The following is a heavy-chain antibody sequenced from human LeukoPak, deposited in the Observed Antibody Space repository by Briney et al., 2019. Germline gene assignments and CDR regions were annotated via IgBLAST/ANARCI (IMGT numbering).Heavy chain of an antibody. D-gene: IGHD3-22*01. CDR2: IYYTGST. Sequence: SETLSLTCTVSGGSISSGSYYWGWIRHPPGKDLEWIGSIYYTGSTYYNPPLKSRVTISVDTSKNQFSLKLSSVTAADTAVYYCARGQYYDSSGYYYLGGAFDIWGQGTMVTVSS. CDR3: ARGQYYDSSGYYYLGGAFDI. J-gene: IGHJ3*02. V-gene: IGHV4-39*07. CDR1: GGSISSGSYY.